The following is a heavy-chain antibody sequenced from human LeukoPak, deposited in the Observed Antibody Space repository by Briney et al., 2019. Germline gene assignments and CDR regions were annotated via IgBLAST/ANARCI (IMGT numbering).Heavy chain of an antibody. J-gene: IGHJ4*02. D-gene: IGHD6-13*01. CDR1: GYTFTGYY. CDR3: ARGLAAAGRGEAYFDY. CDR2: INPNSGGT. Sequence: GASVKVSCKASGYTFTGYYMHWVRQAPGQGLEWMGWINPNSGGTNYAQKFQGRVTMTRDTSISTAYMELSRLRSDDTAVYYCARGLAAAGRGEAYFDYWGQGTLVTVSS. V-gene: IGHV1-2*02.